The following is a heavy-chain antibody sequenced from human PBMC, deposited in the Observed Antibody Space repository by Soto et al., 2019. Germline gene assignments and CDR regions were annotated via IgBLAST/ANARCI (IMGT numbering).Heavy chain of an antibody. CDR3: ATGTKRYYYDSSGRSGFDY. J-gene: IGHJ4*02. V-gene: IGHV1-24*01. CDR2: FDPEDGET. CDR1: GYTLTELS. Sequence: QVQLVQSGAEVKKPGASVNVSCKVSGYTLTELSMHWVRQAPGKGLEWMGGFDPEDGETIYAQKFQGRVTMTEDTSTDTAYMELSSLRSEDTAVDYCATGTKRYYYDSSGRSGFDYWGQGTLVTVSS. D-gene: IGHD3-22*01.